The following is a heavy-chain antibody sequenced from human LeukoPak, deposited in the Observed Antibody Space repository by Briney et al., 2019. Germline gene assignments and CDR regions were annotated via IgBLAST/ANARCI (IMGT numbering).Heavy chain of an antibody. CDR2: IHDSGST. J-gene: IGHJ2*01. Sequence: SETLSLTCIDSGGYISSSFWSWIRQPPGKGLEWIGNIHDSGSTNFSPSLKSRVTISVDTSKNQFSLKLSSVTAADTAVYYCARHVGHYDGSGYYYDWYFDLWGRGALVTVSS. CDR3: ARHVGHYDGSGYYYDWYFDL. CDR1: GGYISSSF. V-gene: IGHV4-59*08. D-gene: IGHD3-22*01.